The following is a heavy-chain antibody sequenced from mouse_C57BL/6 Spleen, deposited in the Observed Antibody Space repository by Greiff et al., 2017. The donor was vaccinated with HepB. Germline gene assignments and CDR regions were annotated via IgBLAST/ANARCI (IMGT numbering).Heavy chain of an antibody. CDR2: IDPSDSYT. Sequence: QVQLQQPGAELVKPGASVKLSCKASGYTFTSYWMQWVKQRPGQGLEWIGEIDPSDSYTNYNQKFKGKATLTVDTSSSTAYMQLSSLTSEDSAVYYCARFYGSGLGDYWGQGTTLTVSS. CDR1: GYTFTSYW. V-gene: IGHV1-50*01. CDR3: ARFYGSGLGDY. D-gene: IGHD1-1*01. J-gene: IGHJ2*01.